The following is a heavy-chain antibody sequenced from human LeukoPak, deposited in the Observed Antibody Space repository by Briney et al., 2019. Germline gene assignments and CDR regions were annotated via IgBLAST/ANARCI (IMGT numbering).Heavy chain of an antibody. D-gene: IGHD6-13*01. V-gene: IGHV4-59*01. Sequence: SETLSLTCTVSGGSISSYYWSWVRQPPGKGLEWIGYIYYSGSTNYNPSLKSRVTISVDTSKNQFSLKLSSVTAADTAVYYCARDISGGYSSSWYPNWFDPWGQGTLVTVSS. CDR3: ARDISGGYSSSWYPNWFDP. CDR1: GGSISSYY. J-gene: IGHJ5*02. CDR2: IYYSGST.